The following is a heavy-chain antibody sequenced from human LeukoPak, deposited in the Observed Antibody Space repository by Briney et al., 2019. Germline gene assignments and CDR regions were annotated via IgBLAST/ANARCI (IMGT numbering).Heavy chain of an antibody. J-gene: IGHJ6*03. D-gene: IGHD6-13*01. CDR2: IYYSGST. Sequence: RPSETLSLTCTVSGGSVSSGSYYWSWIRQPPGKGLEWIGYIYYSGSTNYNPSLKSRVTISVDTSKNHFSLKLSSVTAADTAVYYCARDGTYSSSWTHYYYYYMDVWGKGTTVTVSS. CDR3: ARDGTYSSSWTHYYYYYMDV. CDR1: GGSVSSGSYY. V-gene: IGHV4-61*01.